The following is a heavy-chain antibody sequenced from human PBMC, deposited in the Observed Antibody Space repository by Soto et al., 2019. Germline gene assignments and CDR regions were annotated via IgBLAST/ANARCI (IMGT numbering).Heavy chain of an antibody. Sequence: QVQLVQSGAEVKKPGSSVKVSCKASGGIFSSYAISWVRQAPGQGLEWMGGIIPIFGTANYAQKFQGRVTIIADKSTGTAYMELSSLRSEDTAVYYCAAPSFFSYKGYFDYWGQGTLVTVSS. J-gene: IGHJ4*02. CDR1: GGIFSSYA. D-gene: IGHD1-1*01. CDR3: AAPSFFSYKGYFDY. CDR2: IIPIFGTA. V-gene: IGHV1-69*06.